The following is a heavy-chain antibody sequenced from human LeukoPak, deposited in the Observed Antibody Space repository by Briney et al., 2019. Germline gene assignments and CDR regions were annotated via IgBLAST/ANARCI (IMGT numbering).Heavy chain of an antibody. D-gene: IGHD3-22*01. V-gene: IGHV4-59*01. Sequence: SETLSLTCTVSGGSISSYYWSWLRQPPGKGLEWIGYIYYSGSTNYNPSLKSRVTISVDTSKNQFSLKLSSVTAADTAVYYCARDRYYDSSGYYYFDYWGQGTLVTVSS. CDR1: GGSISSYY. J-gene: IGHJ4*02. CDR2: IYYSGST. CDR3: ARDRYYDSSGYYYFDY.